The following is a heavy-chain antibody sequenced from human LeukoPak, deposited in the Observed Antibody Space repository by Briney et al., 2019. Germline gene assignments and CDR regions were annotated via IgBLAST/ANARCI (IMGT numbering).Heavy chain of an antibody. V-gene: IGHV1-69*13. D-gene: IGHD2-2*01. CDR1: GGTFSSYA. CDR3: ARVMNHIVVVPAAKNYYYGMDV. CDR2: IIPIFGTA. J-gene: IGHJ6*02. Sequence: SVKVSCKASGGTFSSYAISWVRQAPGQGLEWMGGIIPIFGTANYAQKFQGRVTITADESTSTAYMELSSLRSEDTAVYYCARVMNHIVVVPAAKNYYYGMDVWGQGTTVTVSS.